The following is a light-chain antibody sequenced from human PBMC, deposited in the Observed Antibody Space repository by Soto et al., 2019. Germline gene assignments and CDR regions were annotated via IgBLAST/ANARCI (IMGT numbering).Light chain of an antibody. J-gene: IGLJ2*01. CDR3: SSYTSSNSVV. V-gene: IGLV2-14*01. CDR1: SSDVGGYNY. CDR2: EVS. Sequence: QSVLTQPASVSGSPGQSITISCTGTSSDVGGYNYVSWYQQHPGKVPKLMIYEVSNRPSGVSNRFSGSKSGNTASLIISGLQAEDEADYYCSSYTSSNSVVFGGGTKVTVL.